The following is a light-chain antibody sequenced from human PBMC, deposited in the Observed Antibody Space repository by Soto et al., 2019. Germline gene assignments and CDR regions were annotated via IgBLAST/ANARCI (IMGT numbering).Light chain of an antibody. CDR1: QSLVHSDGNTY. CDR3: MQGTHWPYT. Sequence: DVLMTQSPLSLPVTLGQPASLSCRSSQSLVHSDGNTYLNWFHQRPGQSPWRLIYKVSDRDSGVPDRFSGSGTGKDFTMKISKVEAEDVGVYYCMQGTHWPYTFGQGTKLEIK. J-gene: IGKJ2*01. V-gene: IGKV2-30*02. CDR2: KVS.